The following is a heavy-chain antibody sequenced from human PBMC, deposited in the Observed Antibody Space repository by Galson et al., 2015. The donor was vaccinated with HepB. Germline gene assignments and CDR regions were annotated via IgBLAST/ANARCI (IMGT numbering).Heavy chain of an antibody. CDR1: GYSFTSYW. Sequence: QSGAEVKKPGESLKISCKGSGYSFTSYWIGWVRQMPGKGLEWMGIIYPGDSDTRYSPSFQGQVTISADKSISTAYLQWSSLKASDTAMYYCAIIYGVYSSSWCGDCSLGAFDIWGQGTMVTVSS. CDR2: IYPGDSDT. D-gene: IGHD6-13*01. CDR3: AIIYGVYSSSWCGDCSLGAFDI. V-gene: IGHV5-51*03. J-gene: IGHJ3*02.